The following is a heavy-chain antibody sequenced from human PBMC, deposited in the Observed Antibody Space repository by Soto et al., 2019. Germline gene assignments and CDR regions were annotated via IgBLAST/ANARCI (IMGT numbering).Heavy chain of an antibody. Sequence: GGSLRLSCAASGFTFSSYDMHWVRQATGKGLEWVSAIGTAGDTYYPGSVKGRFTISRENAKNSLYLQRNSLRAGDTAVYYCARGLGGSYYVYLDGGSDAFDIWGQGTTVTVSS. V-gene: IGHV3-13*04. CDR3: ARGLGGSYYVYLDGGSDAFDI. CDR2: IGTAGDT. J-gene: IGHJ3*02. D-gene: IGHD1-26*01. CDR1: GFTFSSYD.